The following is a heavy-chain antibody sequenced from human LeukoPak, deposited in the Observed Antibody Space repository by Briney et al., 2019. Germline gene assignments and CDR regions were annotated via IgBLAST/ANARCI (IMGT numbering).Heavy chain of an antibody. CDR1: GGSFSGYY. J-gene: IGHJ6*02. D-gene: IGHD3-3*01. CDR2: INHSGST. Sequence: SETLSLTCAVYGGSFSGYYWSWIRQPLGKGLEWIGEINHSGSTNYNPSLKSRVTISVDTSKNQFSLKLSSVTAADTAVYYCARGRNDFWSGSAVGMDVWGQGTTVTVSS. V-gene: IGHV4-34*01. CDR3: ARGRNDFWSGSAVGMDV.